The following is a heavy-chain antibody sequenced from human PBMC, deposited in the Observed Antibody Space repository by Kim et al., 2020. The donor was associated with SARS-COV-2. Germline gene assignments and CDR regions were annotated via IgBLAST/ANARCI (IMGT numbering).Heavy chain of an antibody. D-gene: IGHD3-22*01. V-gene: IGHV3-23*01. Sequence: GGSLRLSCAASGFTFSSYAMSWVRQAPGKGLEWVSAISGSGGSTYYADSVKGRFTISRDNSKNTLYLQMNSLRAEDTAVYYCAKDLAWGYYDSSGYLLFDYWGQGTLVTVSS. CDR2: ISGSGGST. CDR3: AKDLAWGYYDSSGYLLFDY. J-gene: IGHJ4*02. CDR1: GFTFSSYA.